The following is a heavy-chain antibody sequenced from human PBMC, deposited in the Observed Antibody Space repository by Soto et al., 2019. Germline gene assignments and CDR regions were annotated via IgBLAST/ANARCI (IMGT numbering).Heavy chain of an antibody. CDR2: IDPSDSYT. J-gene: IGHJ6*02. CDR1: GYSFTSYW. D-gene: IGHD3-3*01. CDR3: ASRIWIGDQRPNSHYYVRDV. V-gene: IGHV5-10-1*01. Sequence: GESLRVSSKGSGYSFTSYWISWVRQMPGKGLEWMGRIDPSDSYTNYSPSFQGHVTISADKSISTAYLQWSSLKASDTAMYYWASRIWIGDQRPNSHYYVRDVRGQGTTVTVSS.